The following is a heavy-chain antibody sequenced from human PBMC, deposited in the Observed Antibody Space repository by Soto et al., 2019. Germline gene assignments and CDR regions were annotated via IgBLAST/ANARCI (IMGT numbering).Heavy chain of an antibody. D-gene: IGHD3-16*01. Sequence: EVQLVESGGGLVQPGGSLRLSCAASGCTVSSNHMSWVCQAPGKGLEWVSLIYSGGSTYYADSVKGRFTFSRDNSKHTLYLQMNSLRAEDTAVYYCAGPGEQHRYWGQGTLVTVSS. CDR2: IYSGGST. CDR3: AGPGEQHRY. V-gene: IGHV3-66*01. J-gene: IGHJ4*02. CDR1: GCTVSSNH.